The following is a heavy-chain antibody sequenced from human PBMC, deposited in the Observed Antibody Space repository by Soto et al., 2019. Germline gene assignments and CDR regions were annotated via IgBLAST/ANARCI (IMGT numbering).Heavy chain of an antibody. D-gene: IGHD2-21*02. CDR2: IITLFGTS. CDR1: GGTFSSHS. V-gene: IGHV1-69*01. CDR3: AREVGYGDFSADVLD. Sequence: VQLMQSGAEVKKPGSSVKVSCKASGGTFSSHSINWVRQAPGQGLEWMGGIITLFGTSNYAQNFQGRVTITADQSTSTAYMELTSLTSDDTAVYCCAREVGYGDFSADVLDWGQGTLVTVSS. J-gene: IGHJ4*02.